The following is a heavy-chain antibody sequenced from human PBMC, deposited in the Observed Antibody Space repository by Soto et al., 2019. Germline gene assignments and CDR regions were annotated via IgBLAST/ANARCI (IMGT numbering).Heavy chain of an antibody. D-gene: IGHD6-19*01. CDR2: ISGSGGST. CDR3: AKDGLQWLAHYYFYGMGV. CDR1: GFTFSSYA. V-gene: IGHV3-23*01. Sequence: PGGSLRLSCAASGFTFSSYAMSWVRQAPGKGLEWVSAISGSGGSTYYADSVKGRFTISRDNSKNTLYLQMNSLRAEDTAVYYCAKDGLQWLAHYYFYGMGVWGQGPTVTASS. J-gene: IGHJ6*01.